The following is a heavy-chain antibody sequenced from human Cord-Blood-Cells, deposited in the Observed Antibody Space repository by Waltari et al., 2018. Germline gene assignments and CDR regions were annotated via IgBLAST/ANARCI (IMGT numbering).Heavy chain of an antibody. CDR2: IYTSGST. CDR3: ARVYNWNYYFDY. Sequence: QVQLQESGPGLVKPSQTLSLTCTVSGGSISSGSYYWSWIRQPAGKGLEWIGYIYTSGSTNYTPSLKSRVTISVDTSKNQFSLKLSSVTAADTAVYYCARVYNWNYYFDYWGQGTLVTVSS. V-gene: IGHV4-61*09. D-gene: IGHD1-7*01. J-gene: IGHJ4*02. CDR1: GGSISSGSYY.